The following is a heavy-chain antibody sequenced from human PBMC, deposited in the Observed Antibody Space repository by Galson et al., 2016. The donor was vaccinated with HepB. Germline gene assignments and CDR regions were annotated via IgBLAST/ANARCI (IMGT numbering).Heavy chain of an antibody. Sequence: SETLSLTCTVSGGSISSSSYYWGWIRQPPGKGLEWIANFLHSGITTYNPSLKSRVTISVDTSKNLFSLRLTSVTAADTAVYYCVREIGAGSFDYWGQGALVTVST. D-gene: IGHD2/OR15-2a*01. J-gene: IGHJ4*02. CDR2: FLHSGIT. CDR1: GGSISSSSYY. V-gene: IGHV4-61*05. CDR3: VREIGAGSFDY.